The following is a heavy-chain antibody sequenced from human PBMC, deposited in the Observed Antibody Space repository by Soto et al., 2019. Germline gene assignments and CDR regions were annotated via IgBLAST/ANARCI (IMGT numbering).Heavy chain of an antibody. J-gene: IGHJ5*02. Sequence: QMQLVQSGAEVKKPGASVKVSCKASGYTFSSDDITWVRQAAGQGLEGMGWVNPNSGDTDYTQKFQARVTMTMHNSTNKAYMALSSLRYEDTDVYYCGMKAFLDLFVDLWGQGTLVTASS. CDR2: VNPNSGDT. CDR3: GMKAFLDLFVDL. D-gene: IGHD3-9*01. V-gene: IGHV1-8*02. CDR1: GYTFSSDD.